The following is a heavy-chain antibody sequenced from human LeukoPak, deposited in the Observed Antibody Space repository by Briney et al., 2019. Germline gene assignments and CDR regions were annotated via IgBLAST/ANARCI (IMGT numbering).Heavy chain of an antibody. J-gene: IGHJ4*02. D-gene: IGHD6-19*01. Sequence: PGGSLRLSCAASGFTFDDYAMHWVRQARGKGLEWVSGISWNSGSIGYADSVKGRFTISRDNAKNSLYLQMNSLRAEDMALYYCAKGGVAVAGTVDYWGQGTLVTVSS. V-gene: IGHV3-9*03. CDR3: AKGGVAVAGTVDY. CDR2: ISWNSGSI. CDR1: GFTFDDYA.